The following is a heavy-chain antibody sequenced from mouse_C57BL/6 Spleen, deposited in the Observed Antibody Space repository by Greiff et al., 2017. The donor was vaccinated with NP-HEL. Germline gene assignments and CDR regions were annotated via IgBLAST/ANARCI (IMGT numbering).Heavy chain of an antibody. V-gene: IGHV5-9-1*02. CDR3: TREIYYGNYNYYFDY. CDR1: GFTFSSYA. Sequence: EVQLVESGEGLVKPGGSLKLSCAASGFTFSSYAMSWVRQTPEKRLEWVAYISSGGDYIYYADTVKGRFTISRDNARNTLYLQMSGLKSEDTAMYYCTREIYYGNYNYYFDYWGQGTTLTVSS. D-gene: IGHD2-1*01. J-gene: IGHJ2*01. CDR2: ISSGGDYI.